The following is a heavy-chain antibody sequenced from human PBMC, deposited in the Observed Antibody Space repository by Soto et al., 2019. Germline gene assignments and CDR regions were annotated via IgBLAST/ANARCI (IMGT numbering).Heavy chain of an antibody. CDR1: GGSISSSSYY. J-gene: IGHJ4*02. CDR2: IYYSGST. D-gene: IGHD1-26*01. Sequence: QLQLQESGPGLVKPSETLSLTCTVSGGSISSSSYYWGWIRQPPGKGLEWIGSIYYSGSTYYNPSLKSRLTIPVDTSKTQFSLKLRSVAAADPAVYYCASDSGSYSRDYWGQGPLVTVSS. CDR3: ASDSGSYSRDY. V-gene: IGHV4-39*01.